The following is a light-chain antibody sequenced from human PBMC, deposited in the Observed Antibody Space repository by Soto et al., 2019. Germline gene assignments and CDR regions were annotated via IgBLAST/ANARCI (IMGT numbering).Light chain of an antibody. Sequence: VLPQSPATLSLSPGARATLSCRASQSVSSSYLAWYQQKPGQAPRLFIYAASIRATGIPDRFSGSGSGTDFTLTISSLEPEDFAVYYCQQYGRSPRTFGRGTKVDI. J-gene: IGKJ1*01. CDR2: AAS. CDR3: QQYGRSPRT. CDR1: QSVSSSY. V-gene: IGKV3-20*01.